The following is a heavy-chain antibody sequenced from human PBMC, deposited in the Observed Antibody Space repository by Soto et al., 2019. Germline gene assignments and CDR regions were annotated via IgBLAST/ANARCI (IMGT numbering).Heavy chain of an antibody. V-gene: IGHV3-48*01. CDR1: GFTFSIYS. D-gene: IGHD3-16*01. J-gene: IGHJ6*02. CDR3: AKARVSGSYAPYYYYYGMDV. Sequence: GGSLRLSCAASGFTFSIYSMNWVRQAPGKGLEWVSYIMPGSSHIFYADSVKGRFTISRDNAKNSLYLQMNSLRAEDTALYYCAKARVSGSYAPYYYYYGMDVWGQGTTVTVS. CDR2: IMPGSSHI.